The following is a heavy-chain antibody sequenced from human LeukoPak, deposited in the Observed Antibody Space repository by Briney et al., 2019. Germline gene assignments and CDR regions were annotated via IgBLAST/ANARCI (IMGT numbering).Heavy chain of an antibody. CDR2: IYPGDSDT. Sequence: GESLKISCKGSGYSFTSYWIGWVRQMPGKGLEWMGIIYPGDSDTRYSPSFQGQVTISADKSVSTAYLQWSSPKASDTAMYYCARIAVAAYYYYYYMDVWGKGTTVTVSS. CDR1: GYSFTSYW. CDR3: ARIAVAAYYYYYYMDV. V-gene: IGHV5-51*01. J-gene: IGHJ6*03. D-gene: IGHD6-19*01.